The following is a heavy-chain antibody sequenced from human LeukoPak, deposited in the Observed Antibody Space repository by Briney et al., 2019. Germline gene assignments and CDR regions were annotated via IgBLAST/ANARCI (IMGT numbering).Heavy chain of an antibody. J-gene: IGHJ4*02. D-gene: IGHD6-19*01. CDR1: GFTFIAYG. CDR2: ISFDGSNQ. Sequence: PGGPLRLSCAASGFTFIAYGMHWGRRAPGKGLEWVAVISFDGSNQFYAHSVKGRFTISRDNSKNTLFLHMNSLRPEDTAVYYCAKVVVPGTHYFDYWGQGTLVTVSS. CDR3: AKVVVPGTHYFDY. V-gene: IGHV3-30*18.